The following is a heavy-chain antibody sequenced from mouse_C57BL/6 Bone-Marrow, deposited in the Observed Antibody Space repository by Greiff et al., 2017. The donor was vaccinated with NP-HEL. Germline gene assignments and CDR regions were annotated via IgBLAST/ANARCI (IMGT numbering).Heavy chain of an antibody. D-gene: IGHD1-1*01. J-gene: IGHJ1*03. CDR2: ILPSIGRT. Sequence: QVQLQQSGSELRSPGSSVKLSCKDFDSEVFPIAYMSWVRQKPGHGFEWIGGILPSIGRTIYGEKFEDKATLDADTLSNTAYLELNSLTSEDSAIYYCARGLYYGSSYEGYFDVWGTGTTVTVSS. V-gene: IGHV15-2*01. CDR3: ARGLYYGSSYEGYFDV. CDR1: DSEVFPIAY.